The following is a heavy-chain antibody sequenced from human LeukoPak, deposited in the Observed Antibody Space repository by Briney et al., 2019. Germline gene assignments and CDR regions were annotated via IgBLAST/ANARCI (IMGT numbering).Heavy chain of an antibody. CDR2: ISSSSSYI. J-gene: IGHJ4*02. CDR1: GFTFSSYG. Sequence: GGSLRLSCAASGFTFSSYGMNWVRQAPGKGLEWVSSISSSSSYIYYADSVKGRSTLSRDNAKNSLYLQMNSLRAEHTAVYYCARGSTYYDSSGQVPFDYWGQGTLVTVSS. V-gene: IGHV3-21*01. CDR3: ARGSTYYDSSGQVPFDY. D-gene: IGHD3-22*01.